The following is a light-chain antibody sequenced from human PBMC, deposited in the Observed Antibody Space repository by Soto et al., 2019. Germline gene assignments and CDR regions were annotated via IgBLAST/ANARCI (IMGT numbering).Light chain of an antibody. J-gene: IGKJ1*01. CDR3: QQYNSWRT. CDR1: QSVSSN. CDR2: AAS. Sequence: EIVMTQSPATLSVSPGETATLSCRASQSVSSNLAWYQQKPGQAPRLLISAASTRATGIPARFSGSGSGAEFTLTISTLQSEDFAVYYCQQYNSWRTFGQGTEVEVK. V-gene: IGKV3-15*01.